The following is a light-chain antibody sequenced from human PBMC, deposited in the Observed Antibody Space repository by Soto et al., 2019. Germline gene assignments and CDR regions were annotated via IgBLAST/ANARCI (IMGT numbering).Light chain of an antibody. Sequence: EIVLTQSPATLSLSPGERGTLSCRASQSVSSYLAWYQQKPGQAPRLLIYDASNRATGIPARFSGSGSGTDFTLTISSLESEDFAVYYCQQRSNWPPITFGQGTRLEIK. CDR2: DAS. CDR3: QQRSNWPPIT. CDR1: QSVSSY. J-gene: IGKJ5*01. V-gene: IGKV3-11*01.